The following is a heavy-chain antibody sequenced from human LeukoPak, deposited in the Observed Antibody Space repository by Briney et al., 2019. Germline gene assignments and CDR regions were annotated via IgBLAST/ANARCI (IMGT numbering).Heavy chain of an antibody. CDR3: AREQVIFGAVPGDYYYYYAMDV. CDR1: GGSISSGDFY. J-gene: IGHJ6*02. CDR2: IYYSGST. D-gene: IGHD3-3*01. V-gene: IGHV4-30-4*01. Sequence: SETLSLTCTVSGGSISSGDFYWSWIRQPPGKGLEWIGYIYYSGSTYYNPSLKSRVTISVDTSKNQFSLKLSSVTAADTAVYYCAREQVIFGAVPGDYYYYYAMDVWGQGTTVTVSS.